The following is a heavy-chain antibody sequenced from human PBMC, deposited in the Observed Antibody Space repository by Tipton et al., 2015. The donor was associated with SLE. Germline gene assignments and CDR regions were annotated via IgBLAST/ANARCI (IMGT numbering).Heavy chain of an antibody. CDR1: GFIFGSHA. V-gene: IGHV3-30*04. Sequence: QVQLVQSGGGVVQPGRSLRLSCAASGFIFGSHAMYWVRQAPGKGLEWVAIISYDGAERFYGDPVKGRFTISRDNSNNTLYLQMNSLRGEDTAVYYCARDPGGYPQPVYYIDYWGQGTLVTVSS. J-gene: IGHJ4*02. D-gene: IGHD3-22*01. CDR2: ISYDGAER. CDR3: ARDPGGYPQPVYYIDY.